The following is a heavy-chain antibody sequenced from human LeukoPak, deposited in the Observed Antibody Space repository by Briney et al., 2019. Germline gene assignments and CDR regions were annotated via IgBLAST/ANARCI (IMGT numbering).Heavy chain of an antibody. J-gene: IGHJ4*02. V-gene: IGHV3-48*03. CDR2: ISSSGSTI. Sequence: GGSLRLSCAASGFTFSSYEMNWVRQAPGKGLEWVSYISSSGSTIYYADSVKGRFTISRDNANNSLYLQMNRLRAADTAVYYCASGGFGELSHDYWGQGTLVTVSS. CDR3: ASGGFGELSHDY. D-gene: IGHD3-10*01. CDR1: GFTFSSYE.